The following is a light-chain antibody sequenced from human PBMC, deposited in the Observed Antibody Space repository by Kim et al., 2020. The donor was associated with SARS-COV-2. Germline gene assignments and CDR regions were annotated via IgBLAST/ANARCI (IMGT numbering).Light chain of an antibody. V-gene: IGLV2-14*03. Sequence: GQSITIACTGTSGDIGAYNSVSWYQQHPGKAPKLIIFDVSNRPSGVSNRFSASKSGNTASLTISGLQAEDAADYHCSSYTSSSTLVFGGGTQLTVL. CDR2: DVS. J-gene: IGLJ2*01. CDR3: SSYTSSSTLV. CDR1: SGDIGAYNS.